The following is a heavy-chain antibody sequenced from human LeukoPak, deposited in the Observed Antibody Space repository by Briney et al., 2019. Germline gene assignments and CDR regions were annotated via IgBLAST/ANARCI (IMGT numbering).Heavy chain of an antibody. J-gene: IGHJ4*02. CDR1: GGSISGYY. CDR2: IFYSGST. CDR3: ARQPSGYYDKSGYYPYYFDS. D-gene: IGHD3-22*01. V-gene: IGHV4-59*08. Sequence: SETLSLTCTVSGGSISGYYWSWVRQPPGKGLEWIGYIFYSGSTKYAPSLQSRVTISPDTSRYQFSLRLSSVTAADTAMYYCARQPSGYYDKSGYYPYYFDSWGQGALVTVSS.